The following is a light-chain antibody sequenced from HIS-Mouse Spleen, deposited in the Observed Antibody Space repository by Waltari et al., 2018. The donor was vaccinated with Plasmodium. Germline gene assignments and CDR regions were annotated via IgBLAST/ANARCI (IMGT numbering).Light chain of an antibody. V-gene: IGLV2-11*01. Sequence: QSALTQPRSVSGSPGQSVTISCTGTSSDVGGYNYVYWYQQHPGKAPTLMLYDFSKRPSGVLDLFSGSKSCYTSSLTISGLQAEDEADYYCCSYAGSYTLVFGGGTKLTVL. CDR3: CSYAGSYTLV. CDR2: DFS. CDR1: SSDVGGYNY. J-gene: IGLJ2*01.